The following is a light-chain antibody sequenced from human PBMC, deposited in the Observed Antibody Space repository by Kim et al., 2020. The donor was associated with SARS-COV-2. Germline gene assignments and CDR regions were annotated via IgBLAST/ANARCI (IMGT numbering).Light chain of an antibody. CDR1: QSVGNS. Sequence: EIVLTQSPATLSLSPGERATLSCRASQSVGNSLAWFQQKPGQAPRLLIFETSNRATGIPARFSGSGSGTAFTLTISSLEPEDFAVYYCQQRYNWPLTFGGETKVEI. CDR3: QQRYNWPLT. J-gene: IGKJ4*01. V-gene: IGKV3-11*01. CDR2: ETS.